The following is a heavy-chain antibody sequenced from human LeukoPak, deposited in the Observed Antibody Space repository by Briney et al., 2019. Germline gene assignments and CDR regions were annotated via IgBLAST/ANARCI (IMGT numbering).Heavy chain of an antibody. D-gene: IGHD3-22*01. CDR1: GGSISSGSYY. CDR2: IYTSGST. J-gene: IGHJ3*02. V-gene: IGHV4-61*02. CDR3: ARGTMTDAFDI. Sequence: SETLSLTCTVSGGSISSGSYYWSWIRQPAGKGLEWIGRIYTSGSTNYNPSLKSRVTISVDTSKNQFSLKLSSVTAADTAVYYCARGTMTDAFDIWGQGIMVTVSS.